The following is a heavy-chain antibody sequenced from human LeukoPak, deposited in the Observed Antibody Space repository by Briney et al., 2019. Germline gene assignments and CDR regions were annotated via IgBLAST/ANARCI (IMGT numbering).Heavy chain of an antibody. J-gene: IGHJ3*02. CDR2: IYYSGNT. CDR3: ASQFWSGYGTVDAFDI. V-gene: IGHV4-30-4*08. D-gene: IGHD3-3*01. CDR1: GGSISSGDYY. Sequence: SETLSLTCTVSGGSISSGDYYWGWIRQPPGKGLESNGYIYYSGNTYYNPSLKSRVTISVDTSKNQFSLKLSSVTAADTAVYYCASQFWSGYGTVDAFDIWGQGTMVTVSS.